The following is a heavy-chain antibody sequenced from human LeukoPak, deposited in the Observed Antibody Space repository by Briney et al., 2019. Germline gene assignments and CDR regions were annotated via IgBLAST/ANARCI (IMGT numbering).Heavy chain of an antibody. Sequence: PSETLSLTCAVYGGSFSGYNWSWIRQPPGKGLEWIGEINHSGSTNYSPSLKSRVTISVDTSKNQFSLKLSSVTAADTAVYYCARVTSRPGAYGDHFDYWGQGTLVTVSS. J-gene: IGHJ4*02. V-gene: IGHV4-34*01. CDR1: GGSFSGYN. CDR3: ARVTSRPGAYGDHFDY. D-gene: IGHD4-17*01. CDR2: INHSGST.